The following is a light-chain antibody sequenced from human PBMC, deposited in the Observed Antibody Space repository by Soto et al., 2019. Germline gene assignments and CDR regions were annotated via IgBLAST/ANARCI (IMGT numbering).Light chain of an antibody. J-gene: IGKJ1*01. V-gene: IGKV3-11*01. CDR1: QSVTNY. CDR2: DAS. CDR3: QQRLNWPPG. Sequence: EIFLTQSPDTLSLSPGERATLTCRASQSVTNYIAWYQQRPGQAPRLLIYDASNRATGVPARFSGSRSGTDFTLTISDLEPADFGLYYCQQRLNWPPGFGQGTKVNQT.